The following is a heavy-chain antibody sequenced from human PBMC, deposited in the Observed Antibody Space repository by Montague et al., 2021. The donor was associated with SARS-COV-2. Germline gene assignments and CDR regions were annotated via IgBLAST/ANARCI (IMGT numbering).Heavy chain of an antibody. J-gene: IGHJ6*02. Sequence: TLSLTCTISGDFVSSDGYYWSWIRQHPGKGLEWIGDIYYSGSTHYNPSLKSRVTISVDTSKNQFSLKLSSVTAADTAVYYCAREVMGSVYYYQAIKYGLDVWGQGTTVTVSS. V-gene: IGHV4-31*03. CDR2: IYYSGST. CDR3: AREVMGSVYYYQAIKYGLDV. D-gene: IGHD3-10*01. CDR1: GDFVSSDGYY.